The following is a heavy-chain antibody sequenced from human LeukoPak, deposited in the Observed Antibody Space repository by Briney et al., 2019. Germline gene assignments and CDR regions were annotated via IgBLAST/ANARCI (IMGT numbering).Heavy chain of an antibody. CDR1: GGSFSGYY. CDR2: INHSGST. Sequence: PSETLSLTCAVYGGSFSGYYWSWLRQPPGKGLEWIGEINHSGSTDYNASLRSRVTISVDTSKNQFSLKLNSVTAADTAVFYCARGRGYNAFDYWGQGTLVTVSS. CDR3: ARGRGYNAFDY. J-gene: IGHJ4*02. V-gene: IGHV4-34*01. D-gene: IGHD5-24*01.